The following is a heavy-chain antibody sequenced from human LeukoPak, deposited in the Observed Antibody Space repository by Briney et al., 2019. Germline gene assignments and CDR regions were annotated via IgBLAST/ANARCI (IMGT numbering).Heavy chain of an antibody. Sequence: GGSLRLSCAASGFTFSSYWMSWVRQAPGKGLEWVATIGESGGSTYYADSVKGRFTISRDNSKNTLYLQMNSLRAEDTALYFCARGAFYDYWGQGTLVTVSS. CDR2: IGESGGST. D-gene: IGHD2/OR15-2a*01. V-gene: IGHV3-23*01. CDR3: ARGAFYDY. J-gene: IGHJ4*02. CDR1: GFTFSSYW.